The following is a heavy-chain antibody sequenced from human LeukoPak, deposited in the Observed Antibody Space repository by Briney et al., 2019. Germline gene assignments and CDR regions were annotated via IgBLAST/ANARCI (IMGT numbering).Heavy chain of an antibody. CDR3: SRGEIMITFGGVIPSYYFDY. D-gene: IGHD3-16*02. J-gene: IGHJ4*02. CDR1: GFTFSSYS. Sequence: GGSLRLSCAASGFTFSSYSMNWVRQAPGEGLEWVSSISSSSSYIYYADSVKGRFTISRDNAKNSLYLQMNSLGAEDTAVYYCSRGEIMITFGGVIPSYYFDYWGQGTLVTGSS. V-gene: IGHV3-21*01. CDR2: ISSSSSYI.